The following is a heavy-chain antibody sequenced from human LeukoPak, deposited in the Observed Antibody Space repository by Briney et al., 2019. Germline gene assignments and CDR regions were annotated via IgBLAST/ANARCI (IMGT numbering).Heavy chain of an antibody. CDR2: ISYDGSAK. CDR3: ANEWLQKGGDAFDI. J-gene: IGHJ3*02. V-gene: IGHV3-33*05. Sequence: GGSLRLSCAASGFTFSSYGMHWVRQAPGKGLEWVAVISYDGSAKYYSDSVEGRFTVSRDNSKNTLYLQMNSLRAEDTAVYYCANEWLQKGGDAFDIWGQGTMVTVSS. D-gene: IGHD5-12*01. CDR1: GFTFSSYG.